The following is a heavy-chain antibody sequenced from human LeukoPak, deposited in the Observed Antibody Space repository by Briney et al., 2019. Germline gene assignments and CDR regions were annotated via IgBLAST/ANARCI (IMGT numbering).Heavy chain of an antibody. CDR3: ARALVNPTLDS. J-gene: IGHJ5*01. V-gene: IGHV1-46*01. Sequence: ASVKVSCKASEYTFITYYTHWVRQAPGQGLEWVGQINPDGGNTRYAQRFHGRVILSTDMSTSTVYMEVSSLRSDDTAVYYCARALVNPTLDSWGQGTLVTVSS. CDR2: INPDGGNT. CDR1: EYTFITYY.